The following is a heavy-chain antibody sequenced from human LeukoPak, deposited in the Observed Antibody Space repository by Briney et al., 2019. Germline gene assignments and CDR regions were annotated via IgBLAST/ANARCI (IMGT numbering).Heavy chain of an antibody. CDR1: GFTVSGNY. CDR3: ASRDKGYYYGMDV. V-gene: IGHV3-66*01. D-gene: IGHD5-24*01. CDR2: LYSGGST. Sequence: GGSLRLSCAASGFTVSGNYMSWVRQAPGRGLEWVSLLYSGGSTYYADSVKGRFSISRDNSKNTLYLQMNSLRAEDTAVYYCASRDKGYYYGMDVWAKGPRSPSP. J-gene: IGHJ6*02.